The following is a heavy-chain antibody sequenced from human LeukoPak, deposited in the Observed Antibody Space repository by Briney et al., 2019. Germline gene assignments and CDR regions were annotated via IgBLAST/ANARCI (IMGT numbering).Heavy chain of an antibody. CDR3: ARTPPNYYYYYMDV. V-gene: IGHV4-59*12. D-gene: IGHD2-15*01. Sequence: SETLSLTCTVSGGAIRRYYWSWIRQPPGKELEWIGNIYYSGSTNYNPSLKSRVTISVDTSKNQFSLKLSSVTAADTAVYYCARTPPNYYYYYMDVWGKGTTVTVSS. CDR2: IYYSGST. J-gene: IGHJ6*03. CDR1: GGAIRRYY.